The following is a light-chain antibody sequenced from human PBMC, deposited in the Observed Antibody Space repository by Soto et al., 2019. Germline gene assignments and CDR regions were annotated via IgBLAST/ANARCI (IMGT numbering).Light chain of an antibody. CDR3: QQYFSTPVT. V-gene: IGKV4-1*01. CDR1: QSVLFSPNSKNY. J-gene: IGKJ4*01. Sequence: DIVMTQSPDSLAVSLGERATINCKSSQSVLFSPNSKNYLAWYQHKPGQPPKVLLYWASTRESGVPDRFTGSGSGKDFTLTISSLQAEDVAVYYCQQYFSTPVTFGGGTKVEIK. CDR2: WAS.